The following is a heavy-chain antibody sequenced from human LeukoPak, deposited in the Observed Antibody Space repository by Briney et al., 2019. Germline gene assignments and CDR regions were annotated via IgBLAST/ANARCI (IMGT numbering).Heavy chain of an antibody. CDR3: ARGGRRF. D-gene: IGHD3-16*01. V-gene: IGHV3-21*06. Sequence: GGSLRLSCAASGFTFSNYSMNWVRQAPGKGLEWVSSIGSSGSYIYYADSAKGRFTISRDNAKNSLYLQMNSLRGEDTAVYYCARGGRRFWGQGTLVTVSS. J-gene: IGHJ4*02. CDR1: GFTFSNYS. CDR2: IGSSGSYI.